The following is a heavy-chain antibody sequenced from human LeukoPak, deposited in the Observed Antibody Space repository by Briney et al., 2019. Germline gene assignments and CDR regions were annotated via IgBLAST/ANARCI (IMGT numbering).Heavy chain of an antibody. Sequence: HGESLEISCKGSGYTFTSYWIAWVRQIPGTGLEWMGIIYPGNSDTRYSPSFQGQVIISVDKSISTAYLQWSSLKASDTAMYYCARQRGTTRHAFDIWGQGTMVTVSS. D-gene: IGHD2/OR15-2a*01. CDR3: ARQRGTTRHAFDI. V-gene: IGHV5-51*01. CDR2: IYPGNSDT. J-gene: IGHJ3*02. CDR1: GYTFTSYW.